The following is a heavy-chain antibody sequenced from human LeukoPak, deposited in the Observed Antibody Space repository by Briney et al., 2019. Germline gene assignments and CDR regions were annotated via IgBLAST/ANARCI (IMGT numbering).Heavy chain of an antibody. J-gene: IGHJ4*02. CDR2: ISDSASTI. CDR1: GFIFSDHY. V-gene: IGHV3-11*01. CDR3: ARSTYTSSSLY. Sequence: PGGSLRLSCAASGFIFSDHYMSWIRQAPGKGLEWVSYISDSASTIYYADSVKGRFTISRDNAKNSLCLQMNSLRAEDTAVYYCARSTYTSSSLYWGQGTLVTVSS. D-gene: IGHD6-6*01.